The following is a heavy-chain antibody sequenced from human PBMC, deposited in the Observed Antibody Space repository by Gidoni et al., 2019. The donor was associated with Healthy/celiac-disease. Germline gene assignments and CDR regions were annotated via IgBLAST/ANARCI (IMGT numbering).Heavy chain of an antibody. Sequence: EVQLLESGGGLVQPGGYLRLSCAASGFTFSSYAMSWVRQAPGKGLEWVSVISGSGGSTYYADSVKGRFTISRDNSKNTLYLQMNSLRAEDTAVYYCAKAYYDSRDYFDYWGQGTLVTVSS. V-gene: IGHV3-23*01. CDR3: AKAYYDSRDYFDY. D-gene: IGHD3-22*01. J-gene: IGHJ4*02. CDR1: GFTFSSYA. CDR2: ISGSGGST.